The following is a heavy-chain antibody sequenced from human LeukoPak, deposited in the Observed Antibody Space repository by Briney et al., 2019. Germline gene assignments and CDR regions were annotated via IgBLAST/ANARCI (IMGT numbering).Heavy chain of an antibody. Sequence: ASVKVSCTASGGTFSSYAISWVRQAPGQGLEWMGGIIPIFGTANYAQKFQGRVTITADESTSTAYMELSSLRSEDTAVYYCAREASPTYYYDSSGYLHSYYFDYWGQGTLVTVSS. CDR3: AREASPTYYYDSSGYLHSYYFDY. V-gene: IGHV1-69*13. J-gene: IGHJ4*02. CDR1: GGTFSSYA. CDR2: IIPIFGTA. D-gene: IGHD3-22*01.